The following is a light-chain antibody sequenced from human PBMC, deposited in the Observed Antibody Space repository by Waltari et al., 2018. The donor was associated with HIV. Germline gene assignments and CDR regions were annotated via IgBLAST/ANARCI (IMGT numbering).Light chain of an antibody. Sequence: SSELTQDPAVSVALGQTIRITCQGDSLRNYYASWYQQKPGQAPVLVIYGKTNRPSGIPDRFSGSYSGNTASLTITGAQAEDEADYYCNSRDSSGNLVVFGEGTKVTVL. J-gene: IGLJ2*01. CDR2: GKT. V-gene: IGLV3-19*01. CDR1: SLRNYY. CDR3: NSRDSSGNLVV.